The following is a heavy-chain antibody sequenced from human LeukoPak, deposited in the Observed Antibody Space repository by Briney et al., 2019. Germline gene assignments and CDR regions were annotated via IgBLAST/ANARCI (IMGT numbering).Heavy chain of an antibody. V-gene: IGHV1-2*06. D-gene: IGHD6-19*01. CDR1: GYAFTSYA. CDR2: INPNSGGT. J-gene: IGHJ4*03. Sequence: ASVKVSCKASGYAFTSYAMNWVRQAPGQGLEWMGRINPNSGGTNYAQKFQDRVTLTRDTSISTAYMELSRLRSDDTAVYYCAKLSSGWPLDYWGQGTTVTVSS. CDR3: AKLSSGWPLDY.